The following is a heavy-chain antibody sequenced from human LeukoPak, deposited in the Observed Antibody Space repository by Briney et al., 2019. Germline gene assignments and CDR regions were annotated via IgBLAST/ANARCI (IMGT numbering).Heavy chain of an antibody. CDR2: INPNSGGT. V-gene: IGHV1-2*02. CDR3: ARGVPTMVRGVTS. J-gene: IGHJ4*02. CDR1: GYNFTGYY. D-gene: IGHD3-10*01. Sequence: ASVKVSCKASGYNFTGYYMHWVRQAPGQGLEWMGWINPNSGGTNYAQKFQGRVTMTRDTSISTAYMELSRLRSDDTAVYYCARGVPTMVRGVTSWGQGTLVTVSS.